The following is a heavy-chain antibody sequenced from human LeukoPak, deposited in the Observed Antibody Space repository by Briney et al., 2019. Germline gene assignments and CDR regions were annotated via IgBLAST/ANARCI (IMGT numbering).Heavy chain of an antibody. V-gene: IGHV1-58*01. Sequence: GASVKVSCKASGFTFTSSAVQWVRQARGQRLEWIGWIVVGSGNTNYAQKFQERVTITRDMSTSTAYMELSSLRSEDTAVYYCAAVIDYYDSSGYYPEIPFDYWGQGTLVTVSS. D-gene: IGHD3-22*01. CDR2: IVVGSGNT. CDR1: GFTFTSSA. CDR3: AAVIDYYDSSGYYPEIPFDY. J-gene: IGHJ4*02.